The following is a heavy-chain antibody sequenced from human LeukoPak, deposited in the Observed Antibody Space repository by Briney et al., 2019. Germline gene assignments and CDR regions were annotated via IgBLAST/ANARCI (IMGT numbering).Heavy chain of an antibody. CDR2: ISWNSGSI. V-gene: IGHV3-9*03. D-gene: IGHD6-6*01. J-gene: IGHJ3*02. CDR3: AKVGSSSDAFDI. Sequence: GGSLRLSCAASGFTFDDYGMSWVRQAPGKGLEWVSGISWNSGSIGYADSVKGRFTISRDNAKNSLYLQMNSLRAEDMALYYCAKVGSSSDAFDIWGQGTMVTVSS. CDR1: GFTFDDYG.